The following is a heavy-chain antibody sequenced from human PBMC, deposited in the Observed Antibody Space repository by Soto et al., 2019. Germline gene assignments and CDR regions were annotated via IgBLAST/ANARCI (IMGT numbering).Heavy chain of an antibody. CDR3: ARGIAVAGSPHYYYYGMDV. V-gene: IGHV6-1*01. D-gene: IGHD6-19*01. J-gene: IGHJ6*02. CDR1: GDSVSSNSAA. CDR2: TYYRSKWYN. Sequence: QVQLQQSGPGLVKPSQTLSLTCAISGDSVSSNSAAWNWIRQSPSRGLEWLGRTYYRSKWYNDYAVSVKSRKTINPATSKNQFSLQLNSVTPEDTAVYYCARGIAVAGSPHYYYYGMDVWGQGTTVTVSS.